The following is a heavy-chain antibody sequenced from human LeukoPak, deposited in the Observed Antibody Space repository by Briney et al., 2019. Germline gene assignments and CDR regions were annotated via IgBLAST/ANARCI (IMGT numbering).Heavy chain of an antibody. V-gene: IGHV4-34*01. CDR2: INHSGST. Sequence: PSETLSLTCAVYGGSFSGYYWSWIRQPPGKGLEWIGEINHSGSTNYNPSLKSRVTISVDTSKNQFSLKLSSVTAADTAVYYCARAAKWELLGDAFDIWGQGTMVTVSS. J-gene: IGHJ3*02. D-gene: IGHD1-26*01. CDR1: GGSFSGYY. CDR3: ARAAKWELLGDAFDI.